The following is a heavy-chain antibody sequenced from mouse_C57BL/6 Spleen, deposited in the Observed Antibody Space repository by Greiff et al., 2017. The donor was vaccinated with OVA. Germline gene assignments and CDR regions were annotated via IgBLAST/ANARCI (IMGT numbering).Heavy chain of an antibody. CDR3: ATVRGDY. V-gene: IGHV1-50*01. CDR2: IDPSDSYT. D-gene: IGHD1-1*01. CDR1: GYTFTSYW. Sequence: QVQLQQPGAELVKPGASVKLSCKASGYTFTSYWMQWVKQRPGQGLEWIGEIDPSDSYTNYNQKFKGKATLTVDTSSSTAYMQHSSLTSEDSAVYYCATVRGDYWGKGTTLTVSA. J-gene: IGHJ2*01.